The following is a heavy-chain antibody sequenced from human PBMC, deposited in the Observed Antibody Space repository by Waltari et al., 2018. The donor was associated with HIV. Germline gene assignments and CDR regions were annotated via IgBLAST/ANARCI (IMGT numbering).Heavy chain of an antibody. V-gene: IGHV4-30-4*08. CDR2: IYYNENT. CDR1: GGSVSSSDYY. D-gene: IGHD3-22*01. CDR3: ARSRHDYYDSSGYYRGAFDI. Sequence: QVQLQESGPGLVKPSQTLSLTCTVSGGSVSSSDYYWNWIRQPPGKGLEWIWYIYYNENTYSNPSLKSRLTISLDRSKSQFSLKLSSVTAADTAVYYCARSRHDYYDSSGYYRGAFDIWGQGTMVPVSS. J-gene: IGHJ3*02.